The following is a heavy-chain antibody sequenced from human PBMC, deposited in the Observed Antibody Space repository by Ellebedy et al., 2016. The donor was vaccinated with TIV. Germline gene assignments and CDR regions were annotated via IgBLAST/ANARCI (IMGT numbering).Heavy chain of an antibody. CDR1: GGSIITSSYF. Sequence: MPSETLSLTCTVSGGSIITSSYFWGWIRQPPGKGLEWIGSIYYSGSTHRNPSLKSRVTISVDTSKNQFSLKLRSVTAADTAVYYCAREAVAGEWFDPWGQGTLVTVSS. D-gene: IGHD6-19*01. CDR2: IYYSGST. CDR3: AREAVAGEWFDP. V-gene: IGHV4-39*07. J-gene: IGHJ5*02.